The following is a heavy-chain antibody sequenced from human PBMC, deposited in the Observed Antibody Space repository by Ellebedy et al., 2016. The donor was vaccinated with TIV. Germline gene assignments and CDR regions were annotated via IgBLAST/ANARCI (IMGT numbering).Heavy chain of an antibody. CDR1: GYSFTNYW. Sequence: ASVKVSCKGSGYSFTNYWIGWVRQMPGKGLEWMGIIYPGDSDTRHRPSFQGQVTISADKSISTAYLQWSSLKASDTAMYYCARHFDDWFDPWGQGTLVTVSS. D-gene: IGHD3-9*01. CDR3: ARHFDDWFDP. V-gene: IGHV5-51*01. CDR2: IYPGDSDT. J-gene: IGHJ5*02.